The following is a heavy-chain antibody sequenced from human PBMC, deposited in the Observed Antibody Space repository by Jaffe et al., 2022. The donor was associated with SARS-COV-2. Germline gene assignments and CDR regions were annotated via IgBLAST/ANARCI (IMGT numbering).Heavy chain of an antibody. Sequence: EVQLVESGGGLVQPGGSLKLSCAASGFTFSGSAMHWVRQASGKGLEWVGRIRSKANSYATAYAASVKGRFTISRDDSKNTAYLQMNSLKTEDTAVYYCTRRVPPYYDFWSGSVFDYYYYGMDVWGQGTTVTVSS. J-gene: IGHJ6*02. D-gene: IGHD3-3*01. CDR1: GFTFSGSA. CDR3: TRRVPPYYDFWSGSVFDYYYYGMDV. CDR2: IRSKANSYAT. V-gene: IGHV3-73*01.